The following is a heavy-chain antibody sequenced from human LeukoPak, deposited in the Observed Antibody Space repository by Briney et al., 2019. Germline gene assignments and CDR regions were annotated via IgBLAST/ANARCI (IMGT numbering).Heavy chain of an antibody. CDR1: GGSISSSSYY. CDR3: ARGSSSWYEGSYNWFDP. CDR2: IYYSGST. Sequence: PSETLSLTCTVSGGSISSSSYYWGWIRQPPGKGLEWIGSIYYSGSTYYNPSLKSRVTISVDTSKNQFSLNLSSVTAADTAVYYCARGSSSWYEGSYNWFDPWGQGTLVTVSS. V-gene: IGHV4-39*07. J-gene: IGHJ5*02. D-gene: IGHD6-13*01.